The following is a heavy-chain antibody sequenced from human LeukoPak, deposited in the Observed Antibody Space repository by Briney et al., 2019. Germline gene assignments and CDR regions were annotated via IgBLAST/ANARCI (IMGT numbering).Heavy chain of an antibody. CDR2: IYYSGSN. J-gene: IGHJ4*02. Sequence: SETLSLTCTVSVGSISSYYGRCIREPPGKGLEWIGYIYYSGSNNYNPSLKSRVTISVDTSKNQFSLKLSSVTAADTAVYYCAKERTVTSIGDYFDYWGQGTLVTVSS. V-gene: IGHV4-59*12. CDR1: VGSISSYY. D-gene: IGHD4-17*01. CDR3: AKERTVTSIGDYFDY.